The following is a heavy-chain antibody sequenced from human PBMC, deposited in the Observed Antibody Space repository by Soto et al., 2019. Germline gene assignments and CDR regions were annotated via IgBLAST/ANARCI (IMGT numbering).Heavy chain of an antibody. Sequence: QVQLVQSGAEVKKPGSSVRVSCKASGDTFTFYSINWVRQAPGLGLEWMGRINPILSMSNYAQRFQGRVTMTADKSTSTAYMELSSVGSEDTAMYYCASSYGSGYRAFDYWGQGALVTVSS. CDR1: GDTFTFYS. CDR2: INPILSMS. V-gene: IGHV1-69*02. CDR3: ASSYGSGYRAFDY. J-gene: IGHJ4*02. D-gene: IGHD3-10*01.